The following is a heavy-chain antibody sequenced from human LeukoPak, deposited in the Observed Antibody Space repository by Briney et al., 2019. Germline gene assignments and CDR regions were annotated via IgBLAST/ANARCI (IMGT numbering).Heavy chain of an antibody. CDR2: ISRSSSNI. D-gene: IGHD3-22*01. Sequence: GGSLRLSCAASGFTFDDYAMNWVRQAPGKGLEWVSSISRSSSNIYYADSLNGRFTIPRDDAKNSLYLQMNSLRAEDTAVYYCARGGNYFDSSGYYYYPLDYWGQGTLVTVSS. V-gene: IGHV3-21*01. CDR3: ARGGNYFDSSGYYYYPLDY. CDR1: GFTFDDYA. J-gene: IGHJ4*02.